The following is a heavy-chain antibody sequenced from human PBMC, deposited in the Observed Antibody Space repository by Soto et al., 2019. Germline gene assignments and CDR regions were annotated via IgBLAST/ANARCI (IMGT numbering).Heavy chain of an antibody. CDR2: ISAYNGNT. CDR1: GYTFTSYG. V-gene: IGHV1-18*01. Sequence: QVHLVQSGTEVKKPGASVKVSCKASGYTFTSYGISWVRQAPGQGLEWMGWISAYNGNTNYAQKLQGRVPMTRDTSTSTAYMELRSLRADDTAVYYCARDPDCSGGSCYSSYFDYWGQGTLVTVSS. CDR3: ARDPDCSGGSCYSSYFDY. D-gene: IGHD2-15*01. J-gene: IGHJ4*02.